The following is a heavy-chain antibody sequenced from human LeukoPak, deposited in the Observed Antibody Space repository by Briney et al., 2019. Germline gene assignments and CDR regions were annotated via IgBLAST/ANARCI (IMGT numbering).Heavy chain of an antibody. D-gene: IGHD4-17*01. CDR3: ARVALGDYAPTYYFDY. CDR2: IFYSGST. CDR1: GGSISSSSYY. J-gene: IGHJ4*02. Sequence: SSETLSLTCTVSGGSISSSSYYWGWIRQPPGKGLEWIGSIFYSGSTYYNTSLKSRVTISVDTSKNQFSLRLSSVTAADTAVYYCARVALGDYAPTYYFDYWGQGTLVTVSS. V-gene: IGHV4-39*01.